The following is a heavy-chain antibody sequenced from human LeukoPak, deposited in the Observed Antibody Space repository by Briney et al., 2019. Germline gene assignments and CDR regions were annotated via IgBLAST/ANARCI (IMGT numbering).Heavy chain of an antibody. Sequence: GESLKISCEASGYSFTTYWIGWVRQMPGKGLEWMGIIYPGDSDTRYSPSFHGQVTISADKSITTAYLQWSRLKASDTAMYYCATYAGTSSKYFQYWGPGTLVTVSS. CDR2: IYPGDSDT. V-gene: IGHV5-51*01. CDR1: GYSFTTYW. CDR3: ATYAGTSSKYFQY. D-gene: IGHD3-10*01. J-gene: IGHJ1*01.